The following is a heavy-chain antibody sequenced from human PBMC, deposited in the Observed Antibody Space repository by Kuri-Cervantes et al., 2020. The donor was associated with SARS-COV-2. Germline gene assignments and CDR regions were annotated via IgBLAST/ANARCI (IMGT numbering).Heavy chain of an antibody. Sequence: GESLKISCTASGFTLSTYAFTWVRQAPGKGLEWVSFISGTGFNTDYAASVKGRFTVSRGNSKNTLYLQMNSLRSEDTARYYCARDGYNFIPFDYWGQGILVTVSS. J-gene: IGHJ4*02. V-gene: IGHV3-23*01. D-gene: IGHD5-24*01. CDR2: ISGTGFNT. CDR1: GFTLSTYA. CDR3: ARDGYNFIPFDY.